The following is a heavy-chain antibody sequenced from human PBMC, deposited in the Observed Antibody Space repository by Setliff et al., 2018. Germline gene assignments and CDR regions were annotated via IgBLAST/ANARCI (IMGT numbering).Heavy chain of an antibody. D-gene: IGHD3-3*01. CDR2: IIPMFGTT. Sequence: SVKVSCKASGGTFRSYAISWVRQAPGQGLEWMGAIIPMFGTTNYAQRFQDRVTITADDSTRIAYMELSSLRSEDTAVYYCARGGGSLRFLQWSYNYMDVWGKGTTVTVSS. J-gene: IGHJ6*03. CDR1: GGTFRSYA. V-gene: IGHV1-69*13. CDR3: ARGGGSLRFLQWSYNYMDV.